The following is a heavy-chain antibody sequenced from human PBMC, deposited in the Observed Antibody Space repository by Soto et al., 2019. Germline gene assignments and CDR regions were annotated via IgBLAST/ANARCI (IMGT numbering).Heavy chain of an antibody. D-gene: IGHD1-26*01. CDR2: IYYSGST. CDR1: GGSISSSSYY. CDR3: ARTVEWELLPFDY. Sequence: SETLSLTCTVSGGSISSSSYYWGWIRQPPGKGLEWIGSIYYSGSTYYNPSLKSRVTISVDTSKNQFSLKLSSVTAADTAVYYCARTVEWELLPFDYWGQGTLVTVSS. J-gene: IGHJ4*02. V-gene: IGHV4-39*01.